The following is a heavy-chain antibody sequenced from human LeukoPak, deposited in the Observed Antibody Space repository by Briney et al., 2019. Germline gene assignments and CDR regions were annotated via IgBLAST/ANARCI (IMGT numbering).Heavy chain of an antibody. V-gene: IGHV3-30*02. CDR2: IRYGGSNK. D-gene: IGHD4-17*01. CDR3: ANDGYGDYVIDY. CDR1: GFTFSSYG. Sequence: GGSLRLSCAASGFTFSSYGMHWVRQAPGRGLEWVAFIRYGGSNKYYADSVKGRFTISRDNSKNTLYLQMNSLRAEDTAVYYCANDGYGDYVIDYWGQGTLVTVSS. J-gene: IGHJ4*02.